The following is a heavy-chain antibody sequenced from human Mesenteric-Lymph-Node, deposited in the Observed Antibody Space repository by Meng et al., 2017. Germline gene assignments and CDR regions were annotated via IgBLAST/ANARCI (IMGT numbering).Heavy chain of an antibody. Sequence: GSLRLSCTVSGGSISSSSYYWGWIRQPPGKGLEWIGSIYYSGSTYYNPSLKSRVTISVDTSKNQFSLKLSSVTAADTAVYYCARDGGSTVGAFDIWGQGTMVTVSS. V-gene: IGHV4-39*07. J-gene: IGHJ3*02. CDR3: ARDGGSTVGAFDI. D-gene: IGHD3-16*01. CDR2: IYYSGST. CDR1: GGSISSSSYY.